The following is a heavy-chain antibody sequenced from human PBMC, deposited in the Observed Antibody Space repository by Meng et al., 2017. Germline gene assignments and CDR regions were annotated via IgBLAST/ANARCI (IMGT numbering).Heavy chain of an antibody. CDR3: ARGGSYYSY. D-gene: IGHD1-26*01. CDR2: IYSGGST. Sequence: EAPLVASGGGLIHRGGSLLLSFAASGFTVSSNYMSWVRQAPGKGLEWVSVIYSGGSTYYADSVKGRFTISRDNSKNTLYLQMNSLRAEDTAVYYCARGGSYYSYWGQGTLVTVSS. J-gene: IGHJ4*02. CDR1: GFTVSSNY. V-gene: IGHV3-53*01.